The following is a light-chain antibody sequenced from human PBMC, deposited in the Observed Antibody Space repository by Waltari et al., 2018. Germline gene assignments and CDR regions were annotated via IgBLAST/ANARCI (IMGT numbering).Light chain of an antibody. Sequence: SYELTQPPSVSVSPGQTARITCPGDELPKKYTYWYQQKSGQAPVLVIYEDSKRPSGIPERFSGSSSGTLATLTISGAQVEDEADYFCYSTNSSANYRVFGGGTKLTVL. J-gene: IGLJ3*02. CDR1: ELPKKY. CDR2: EDS. V-gene: IGLV3-10*01. CDR3: YSTNSSANYRV.